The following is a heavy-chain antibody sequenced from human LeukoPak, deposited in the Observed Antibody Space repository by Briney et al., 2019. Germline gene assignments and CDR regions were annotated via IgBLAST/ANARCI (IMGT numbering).Heavy chain of an antibody. J-gene: IGHJ4*02. CDR3: ARGYRGYYLDY. CDR2: IYYSGST. D-gene: IGHD5-18*01. Sequence: SETPSLTCTVSGGSISSYYWSWIRQPPGKGLEWIGCIYYSGSTNYNPSLKSRVTISVDTSKNQFSLKLSSVTAADTAVYYCARGYRGYYLDYWGQGTLVTVSS. CDR1: GGSISSYY. V-gene: IGHV4-59*01.